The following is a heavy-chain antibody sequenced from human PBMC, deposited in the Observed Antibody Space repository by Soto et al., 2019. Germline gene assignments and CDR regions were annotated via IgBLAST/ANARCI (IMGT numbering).Heavy chain of an antibody. CDR3: ARWGHSGSYYSFDC. J-gene: IGHJ4*02. CDR2: FDPEDGET. V-gene: IGHV1-24*01. Sequence: ASVKVSCKVSVYTLTELSMHWVRQAPGKGLEWMGGFDPEDGETIYAQKFQGRVTMTEDTSTDTAYMELSSPRSEDTAVYYCARWGHSGSYYSFDCWGQGTLVTVSS. CDR1: VYTLTELS. D-gene: IGHD1-26*01.